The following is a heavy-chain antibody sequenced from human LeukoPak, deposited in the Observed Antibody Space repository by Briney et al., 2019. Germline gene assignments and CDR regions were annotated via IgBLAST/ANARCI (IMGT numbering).Heavy chain of an antibody. D-gene: IGHD6-6*01. J-gene: IGHJ6*03. V-gene: IGHV4-4*02. CDR2: IYHSGST. CDR3: ATRAPDSSSGYYYYYMDV. Sequence: SETLSLTCAVSGGSISSSYWWSWIRQPPGKGLEWIGEIYHSGSTNYNLSLKSRVTISVDTSKNQFSLKLSSVTAADTAVYYCATRAPDSSSGYYYYYMDVWGKGTTVTVSS. CDR1: GGSISSSYW.